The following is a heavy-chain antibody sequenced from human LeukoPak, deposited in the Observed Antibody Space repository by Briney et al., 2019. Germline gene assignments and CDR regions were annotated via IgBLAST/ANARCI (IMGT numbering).Heavy chain of an antibody. Sequence: TGGSLRLSCAASGXTFSSYRMHWVRQAPGKGLVWVSRINSDGSSTNYADSVKGRFTISRDNAKNTLYLQMNSLRAEDTAVYYCARDYDSWSGYPSYFDYWGQGTLVTVSS. J-gene: IGHJ4*02. CDR2: INSDGSST. D-gene: IGHD3-3*01. V-gene: IGHV3-74*01. CDR1: GXTFSSYR. CDR3: ARDYDSWSGYPSYFDY.